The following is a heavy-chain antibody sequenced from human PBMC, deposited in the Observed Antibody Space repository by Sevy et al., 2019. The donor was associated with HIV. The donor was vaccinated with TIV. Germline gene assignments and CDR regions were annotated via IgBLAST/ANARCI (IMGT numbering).Heavy chain of an antibody. V-gene: IGHV3-66*01. CDR2: IYSDGST. D-gene: IGHD5-18*01. J-gene: IGHJ4*02. Sequence: GGSLRLSCADSGFPVSSNYMSWVRQAPGKGLEWVSVIYSDGSTYHADSVKGRFTISRDNSKNTLYLQMNSLRVEDTAVYYCARGKSGYGYGLDYWGQGTLVTVSS. CDR3: ARGKSGYGYGLDY. CDR1: GFPVSSNY.